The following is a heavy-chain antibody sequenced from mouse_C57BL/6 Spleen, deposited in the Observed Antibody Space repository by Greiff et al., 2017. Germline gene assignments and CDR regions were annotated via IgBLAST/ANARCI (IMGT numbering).Heavy chain of an antibody. V-gene: IGHV1-52*01. CDR2: INPSDSET. Sequence: QVQLQQPGAELVRPGSSVKLSCKASGYTFTNYWMHWVKQRPIQGLEWIGNINPSDSETHYNQNFKDKATFTVDKSSSTAYMQLSSLTSEDSAVYYCARGDYDERGFAYWGQGTLVTVSA. CDR3: ARGDYDERGFAY. CDR1: GYTFTNYW. J-gene: IGHJ3*01. D-gene: IGHD2-4*01.